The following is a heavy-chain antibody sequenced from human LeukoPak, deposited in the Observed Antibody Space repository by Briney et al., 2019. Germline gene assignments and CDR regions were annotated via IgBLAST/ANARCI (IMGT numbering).Heavy chain of an antibody. CDR3: ASSAAGFYGMDV. CDR2: IYSGGST. J-gene: IGHJ6*02. Sequence: PGGSLRLSCAAPGFTFSGHSMGWVRQAPGKGLEWVSVIYSGGSTYYADSVKGRFTISRHNSKNTLYIQMNSLRAEDTAVYYCASSAAGFYGMDVWGQGTTVTVSS. V-gene: IGHV3-53*04. D-gene: IGHD6-13*01. CDR1: GFTFSGHS.